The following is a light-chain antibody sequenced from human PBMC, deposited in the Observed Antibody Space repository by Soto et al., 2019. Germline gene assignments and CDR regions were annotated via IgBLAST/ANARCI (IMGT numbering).Light chain of an antibody. CDR1: QSVGSRF. Sequence: EIVLTQSPGTLSLSPGERATLSCRASQSVGSRFLAWYQQKPGQAPRLLIYGASNRATGIPDRFSGSGSGTDFTLTISRLEPEDFAVYYCQQYGTSPPVAFVGWTKVEIK. J-gene: IGKJ4*01. CDR2: GAS. CDR3: QQYGTSPPVA. V-gene: IGKV3-20*01.